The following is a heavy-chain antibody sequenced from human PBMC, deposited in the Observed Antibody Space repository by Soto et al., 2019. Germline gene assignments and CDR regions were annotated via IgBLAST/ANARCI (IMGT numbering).Heavy chain of an antibody. CDR1: GGSISSGDYY. CDR2: MYYSVST. V-gene: IGHV4-30-4*01. CDR3: ARWGPGVVAAKC. D-gene: IGHD2-15*01. Sequence: SETLSHTCTVSGGSISSGDYYCSWIREPPGRGLEWIGYMYYSVSTYYNPSLKSRVTISVDTSKNQFSLKLSSVTAADTAVYYCARWGPGVVAAKCWGPGTLVTLSS. J-gene: IGHJ4*02.